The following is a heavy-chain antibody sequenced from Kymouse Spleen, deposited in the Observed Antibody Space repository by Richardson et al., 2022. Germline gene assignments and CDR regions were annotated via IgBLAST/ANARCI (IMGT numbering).Heavy chain of an antibody. J-gene: IGHJ4*02. CDR2: IWYDGSNK. Sequence: QVQLVESGGGVVQPGRSLRLSCAASGFTFSSYGMHWVRQAPGKGLEWVAVIWYDGSNKYYADSVKGRFTISRDNSKNTLYLQMNSLRAEDTAVYYCAGLYSSGLEDYWGQGTLVTVSS. V-gene: IGHV3-33*01. D-gene: IGHD6-19*01. CDR3: AGLYSSGLEDY. CDR1: GFTFSSYG.